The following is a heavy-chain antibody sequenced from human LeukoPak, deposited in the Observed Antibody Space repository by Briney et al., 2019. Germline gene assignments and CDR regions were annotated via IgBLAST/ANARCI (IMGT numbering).Heavy chain of an antibody. D-gene: IGHD3-9*01. J-gene: IGHJ4*02. CDR3: AKWGDYDILTGYYDSDY. V-gene: IGHV3-23*01. Sequence: GGSLRLSCAASGFIFSNYAMSWVRQAPGKGLEWVSAIVGRGSSTYYADSVKGRFTIFRDNSKNTLYLQLNRLRAEDTAVYYCAKWGDYDILTGYYDSDYWGQGTLVTVSS. CDR1: GFIFSNYA. CDR2: IVGRGSST.